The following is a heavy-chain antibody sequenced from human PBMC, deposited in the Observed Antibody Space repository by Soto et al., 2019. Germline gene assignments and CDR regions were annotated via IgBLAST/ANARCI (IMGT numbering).Heavy chain of an antibody. CDR2: AYLDDGN. CDR1: GFSLTTRPVG. J-gene: IGHJ4*02. CDR3: GQRRGSGDWNGGYFDY. V-gene: IGHV2-5*02. Sequence: QITLKESGPTRVKPTQTLTLTCSFSGFSLTTRPVGVGWIRQSPGTALEGLAFAYLDDGNRYSPSLRSRLTITKEAAKNQVVLTMTNMDPVDTATYYCGQRRGSGDWNGGYFDYWGQGTLVTVSS. D-gene: IGHD2-21*02.